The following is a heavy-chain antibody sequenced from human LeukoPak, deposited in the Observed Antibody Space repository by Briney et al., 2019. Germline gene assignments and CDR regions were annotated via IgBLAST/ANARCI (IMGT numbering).Heavy chain of an antibody. V-gene: IGHV3-11*01. CDR2: ISSSGSTI. CDR1: GFTFSDYY. J-gene: IGHJ6*03. Sequence: PGGSLRLSCAASGFTFSDYYMSWIRQAPGKGLEWVSYISSSGSTIYYADSVKGRFTISRNNAKNSLYLQMNSLRAEDTAVYYRAREGAYGSHMDVWGKGTTVTISS. D-gene: IGHD3-10*01. CDR3: AREGAYGSHMDV.